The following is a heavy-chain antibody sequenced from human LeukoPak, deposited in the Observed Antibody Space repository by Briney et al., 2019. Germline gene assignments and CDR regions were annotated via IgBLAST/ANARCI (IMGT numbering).Heavy chain of an antibody. CDR2: ISSSSSYI. V-gene: IGHV3-21*01. Sequence: GGSLRLSCAASGFTFSSYSMNWVRQAPGKGLEWVSSISSSSSYIYYVDSVKGRFTISRDNAKNSLYLQMNSLRAEDTAVYYCAREPLTGVDYWGQGTLVTVPS. J-gene: IGHJ4*02. CDR1: GFTFSSYS. D-gene: IGHD3-9*01. CDR3: AREPLTGVDY.